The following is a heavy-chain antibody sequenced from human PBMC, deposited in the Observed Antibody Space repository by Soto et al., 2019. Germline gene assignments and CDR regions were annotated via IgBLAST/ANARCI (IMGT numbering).Heavy chain of an antibody. J-gene: IGHJ4*02. Sequence: EVQLLQSEGGLVQPGGSLRLSCAASGFTLSNYGMNWVRQAPGKGLEWVSGIGGSDGSTYYADSVKGRFTISRDNSKNTLYLKMNTLRAEDTAVYYCAKDKYYDWGQGTLGTVSS. D-gene: IGHD3-22*01. V-gene: IGHV3-23*01. CDR3: AKDKYYD. CDR1: GFTLSNYG. CDR2: IGGSDGST.